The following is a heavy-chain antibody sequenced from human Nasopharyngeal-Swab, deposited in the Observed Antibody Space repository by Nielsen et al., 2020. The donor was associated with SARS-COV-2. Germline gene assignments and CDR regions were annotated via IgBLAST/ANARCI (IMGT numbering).Heavy chain of an antibody. CDR1: GYTFTSCA. CDR2: ISPYNGNR. V-gene: IGHV1-18*03. J-gene: IGHJ4*02. Sequence: ASVKVSCKASGYTFTSCAISWVRQAPGQGLEWLGWISPYNGNRNYAEKVLGRVTMTTDTSTSTAYMELKSLRSDDMGVYYCARGGYSGGPAYFDYWGQGTLVTVSS. CDR3: ARGGYSGGPAYFDY. D-gene: IGHD6-19*01.